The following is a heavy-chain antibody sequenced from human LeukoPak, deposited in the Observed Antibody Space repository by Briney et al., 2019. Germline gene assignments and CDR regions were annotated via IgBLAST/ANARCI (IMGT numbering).Heavy chain of an antibody. J-gene: IGHJ4*02. CDR1: GGTFSSYA. D-gene: IGHD2-21*02. Sequence: ASVKVSCKASGGTFSSYAISWVRQAPGQGLEWMGGIIPIFGTANYAQEFQERVTITRDMSTSTAYMELSSLRSEDTAVYYCAAGWVTHIDYWGQGTLVTVSS. CDR3: AAGWVTHIDY. V-gene: IGHV1-69*05. CDR2: IIPIFGTA.